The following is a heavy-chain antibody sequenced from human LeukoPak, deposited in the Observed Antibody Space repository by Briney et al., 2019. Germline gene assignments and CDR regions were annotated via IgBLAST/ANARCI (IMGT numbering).Heavy chain of an antibody. Sequence: GGSRRLSFAASGFSFSNSWMHWVRQPPGKGLVWVSRINSDGTTTYYAGSAKGRFTISRDSAKIPLFLHANSLRPEDTALYYCASNPYVANFWTGYPHYWRQGTLVSVSS. V-gene: IGHV3-74*01. J-gene: IGHJ4*02. D-gene: IGHD3/OR15-3a*01. CDR2: INSDGTTT. CDR3: ASNPYVANFWTGYPHY. CDR1: GFSFSNSW.